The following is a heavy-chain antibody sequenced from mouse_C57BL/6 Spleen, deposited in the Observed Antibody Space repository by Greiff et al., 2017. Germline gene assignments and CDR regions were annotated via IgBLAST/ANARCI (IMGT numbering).Heavy chain of an antibody. J-gene: IGHJ4*01. CDR3: TREDYGNYGAMDY. V-gene: IGHV5-9-1*02. CDR2: ISSGGDYI. D-gene: IGHD2-1*01. CDR1: GFTFSSYA. Sequence: EVQVVESGEGLVKPGGSLKLSCAASGFTFSSYAMSWVRQTPEKRLEWVAYISSGGDYIYYADTVKGRFTISRDNARNTLYLQMSSLKSEDTAMYYCTREDYGNYGAMDYWGQGTSVTVSS.